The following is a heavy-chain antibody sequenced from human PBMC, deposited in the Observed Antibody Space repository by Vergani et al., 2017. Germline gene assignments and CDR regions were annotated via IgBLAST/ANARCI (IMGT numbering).Heavy chain of an antibody. J-gene: IGHJ3*02. CDR3: ASLPEPGRKASDNI. Sequence: QLHLQESGPGLVKPSETLSLTCTVSGGSITSSSYYWGWIRQPPGKGLEWIGNIYHSGGAYYNPSLKGRVTISVDTSKNQFSLKLSSVTAADTAVYYCASLPEPGRKASDNIWGQGTMVTVSS. CDR1: GGSITSSSYY. V-gene: IGHV4-39*07. D-gene: IGHD1-14*01. CDR2: IYHSGGA.